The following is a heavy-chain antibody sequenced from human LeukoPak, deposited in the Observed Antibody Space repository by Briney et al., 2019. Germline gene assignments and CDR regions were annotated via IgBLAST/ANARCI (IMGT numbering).Heavy chain of an antibody. D-gene: IGHD3-22*01. V-gene: IGHV1-8*02. CDR2: MNPNSGNT. J-gene: IGHJ4*02. CDR3: ARGPHPYYYDSSGYYWEDY. Sequence: ASVKVSCKASGYTFTGYYMHWVRQAPGQGLEWMGWMNPNSGNTGYAQKFQGRVTMTRNTSISTAYMELSSLRPEDTAVYYCARGPHPYYYDSSGYYWEDYWGQGTLVTVSS. CDR1: GYTFTGYY.